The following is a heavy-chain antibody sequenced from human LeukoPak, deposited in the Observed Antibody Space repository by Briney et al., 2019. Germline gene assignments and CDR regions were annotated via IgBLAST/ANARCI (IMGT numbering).Heavy chain of an antibody. D-gene: IGHD4-17*01. CDR2: ISGGGTYI. Sequence: GGSLSLSCSLSGFTFTIYSMNCVRQAPGKGLQWVSSISGGGTYIFYADSVEGRFSVSRDNAKNSVFLQMNSLRAEDTAVYYCARGLGDYDAFDVWGHGTRVTVAS. CDR3: ARGLGDYDAFDV. V-gene: IGHV3-21*01. J-gene: IGHJ3*01. CDR1: GFTFTIYS.